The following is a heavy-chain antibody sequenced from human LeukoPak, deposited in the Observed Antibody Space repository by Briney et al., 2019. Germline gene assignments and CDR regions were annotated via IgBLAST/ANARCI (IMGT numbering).Heavy chain of an antibody. V-gene: IGHV3-23*01. Sequence: GGALRLSCAASGFTFSSYAMSWVRQAPRKGLEWVSAISGSGGGTYYAHSVKGRFTISRDNSKNTLYLQMNSLRAEDTAVYYCAKDSGAVGYCSGGSCYYNWFDPWGQGTLVTVSS. J-gene: IGHJ5*02. D-gene: IGHD2-15*01. CDR3: AKDSGAVGYCSGGSCYYNWFDP. CDR1: GFTFSSYA. CDR2: ISGSGGGT.